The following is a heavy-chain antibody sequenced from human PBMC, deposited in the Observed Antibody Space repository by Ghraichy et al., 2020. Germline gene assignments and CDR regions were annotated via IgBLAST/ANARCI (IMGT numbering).Heavy chain of an antibody. CDR2: MNPNSGNT. D-gene: IGHD2-2*01. CDR3: ARGEGRYCSSTSCYSYGMDV. CDR1: GYTFTSYD. Sequence: ASVKVSCKASGYTFTSYDINWVRQATGQGLEWMGWMNPNSGNTGYAQKFQGRVTMTRNTSISTAYMELSSLRSEDTAVYYCARGEGRYCSSTSCYSYGMDVWGQGITVTVSS. V-gene: IGHV1-8*01. J-gene: IGHJ6*02.